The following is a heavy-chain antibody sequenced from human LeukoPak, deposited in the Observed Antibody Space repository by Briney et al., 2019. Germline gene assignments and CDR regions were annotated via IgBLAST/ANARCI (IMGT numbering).Heavy chain of an antibody. V-gene: IGHV3-74*01. CDR2: IYSDAT. Sequence: PGGSLRLSCAASGFTFSDYNMNWVRQAPGKGLVWVSRIYSDATYYADSVKGRFTISRDNAKNTLYLQMNSLRAEDTAVYYCARESYDSSGYYYGGGFDYWGQGTLVTVSS. CDR3: ARESYDSSGYYYGGGFDY. CDR1: GFTFSDYN. D-gene: IGHD3-22*01. J-gene: IGHJ4*02.